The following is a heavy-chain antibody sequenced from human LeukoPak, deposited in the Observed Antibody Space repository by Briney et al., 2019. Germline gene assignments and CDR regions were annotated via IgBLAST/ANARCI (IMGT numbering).Heavy chain of an antibody. J-gene: IGHJ4*02. D-gene: IGHD4-17*01. CDR1: GVSFNDYY. CDR2: INHSGYT. CDR3: TRMTTGHDY. V-gene: IGHV4-34*01. Sequence: PSETLSLTCAVSGVSFNDYYWSWVRQTPGKGLEWIGEINHSGYTNDSPSLKSRVTLSIDTSRKQFSLSLRSVTVADTGIYYCTRMTTGHDYWGQGTLVTVSS.